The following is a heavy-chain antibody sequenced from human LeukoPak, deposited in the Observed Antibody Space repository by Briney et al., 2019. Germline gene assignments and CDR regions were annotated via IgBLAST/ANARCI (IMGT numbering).Heavy chain of an antibody. J-gene: IGHJ5*02. CDR2: IYYSGST. CDR3: ARAGSVVAAAPTFDP. CDR1: GGSISSYY. D-gene: IGHD2-15*01. V-gene: IGHV4-59*01. Sequence: PSETLSLTCTVSGGSISSYYWSWIRQPPGKGLEWIGYIYYSGSTNYNPSLKSRVTISVDTSKNQFSLKLSSVTAADTAVYYCARAGSVVAAAPTFDPWGQGTLVTVSS.